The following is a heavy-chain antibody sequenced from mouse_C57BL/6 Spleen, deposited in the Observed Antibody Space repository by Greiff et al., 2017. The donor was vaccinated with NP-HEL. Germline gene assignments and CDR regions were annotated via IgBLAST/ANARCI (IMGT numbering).Heavy chain of an antibody. J-gene: IGHJ2*01. CDR2: IYPGSGST. D-gene: IGHD2-5*01. V-gene: IGHV1-55*01. CDR3: ARLPTIVTTAHFDY. CDR1: GYTFTSYW. Sequence: QVQLQQPGAELVKPGASVKMSCKASGYTFTSYWITWVKQRPGQGLEWIGDIYPGSGSTNYNEKFKSKATLTVDTSSSTAYMQLSSLTSEDSAVYYGARLPTIVTTAHFDYWGQGTTLTVSS.